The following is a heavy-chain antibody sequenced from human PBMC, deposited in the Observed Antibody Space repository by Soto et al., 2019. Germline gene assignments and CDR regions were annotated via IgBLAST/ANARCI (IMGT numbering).Heavy chain of an antibody. D-gene: IGHD5-12*01. Sequence: SETLSLTCTVSGGSISPYYWSWIRQPPGKGLEWIGFIYYSGSTNYNPSLKSRVTISVDTSQNQFSLMLTSVTAADTAVYYCARYVATSTYYGMDVWGQGTTVTVSS. V-gene: IGHV4-59*01. CDR2: IYYSGST. J-gene: IGHJ6*02. CDR3: ARYVATSTYYGMDV. CDR1: GGSISPYY.